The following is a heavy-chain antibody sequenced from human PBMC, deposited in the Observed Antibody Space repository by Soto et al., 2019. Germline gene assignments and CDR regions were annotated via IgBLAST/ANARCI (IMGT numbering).Heavy chain of an antibody. CDR1: GYTFTSYG. D-gene: IGHD3-3*01. CDR3: ARGPRFAIFGVVIYSGFDY. V-gene: IGHV1-18*01. Sequence: ASVKVSCKASGYTFTSYGISWVRQAPGQGLEWMGWISAYNGNTNYAQKLQGRVTMTTDTSTSTAYMELRSLRSDDTAVYYCARGPRFAIFGVVIYSGFDYWGQGTLVTVSS. CDR2: ISAYNGNT. J-gene: IGHJ4*02.